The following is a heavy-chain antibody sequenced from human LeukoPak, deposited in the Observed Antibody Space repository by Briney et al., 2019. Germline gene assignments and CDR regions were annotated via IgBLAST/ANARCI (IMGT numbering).Heavy chain of an antibody. J-gene: IGHJ4*02. CDR3: ARDRRGAATGSYVFDY. CDR1: EYTFTGYY. V-gene: IGHV1-46*01. D-gene: IGHD3-9*01. CDR2: INPSGGST. Sequence: ASVKVSCKASEYTFTGYYMHWVRQAPGQGLEWMAIINPSGGSTSYAQKFQGRLTMTRDMSTSTVYMALSSLRSEDTAVYYCARDRRGAATGSYVFDYWGQGTLVTVSS.